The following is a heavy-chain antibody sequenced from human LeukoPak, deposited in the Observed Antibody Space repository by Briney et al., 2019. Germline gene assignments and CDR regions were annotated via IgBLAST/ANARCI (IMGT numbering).Heavy chain of an antibody. J-gene: IGHJ5*02. D-gene: IGHD3-9*01. CDR3: ARVGRVLRYFDP. Sequence: ASVKVSCKASGYTFTGYYMHWVRQAPGQGLEWMGWINPNSGGTNYAQKFQGRVTMIRDTSISTAYMELSRLRSDGTAVYYCARVGRVLRYFDPWGQGTLVTVSS. CDR2: INPNSGGT. V-gene: IGHV1-2*02. CDR1: GYTFTGYY.